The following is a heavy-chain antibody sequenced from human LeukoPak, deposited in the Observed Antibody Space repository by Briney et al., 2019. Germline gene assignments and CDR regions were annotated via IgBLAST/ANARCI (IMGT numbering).Heavy chain of an antibody. Sequence: PSGTLSLTCAVSGGSISSSNWWSWVRQPPGKGLEWIGDIYHSGSTNYNPSLKSRVTISVDKSKNQFSLKLSSVTAADTAVYYCASGARISSSGWGYYYYGMDVWGQGTTVTVSS. V-gene: IGHV4-4*02. D-gene: IGHD6-6*01. J-gene: IGHJ6*02. CDR2: IYHSGST. CDR3: ASGARISSSGWGYYYYGMDV. CDR1: GGSISSSNW.